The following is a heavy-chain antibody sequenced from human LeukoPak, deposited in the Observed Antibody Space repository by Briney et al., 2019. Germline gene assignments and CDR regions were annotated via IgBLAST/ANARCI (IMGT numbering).Heavy chain of an antibody. CDR1: GYTFTSYG. CDR2: ISAYSGGT. D-gene: IGHD2-2*01. Sequence: ASVKVSCKASGYTFTSYGISWVRQAPGQGLEWMGWISAYSGGTNYAQKFQGRVTMTRDTSISTAYMELSRLRSDDTAVYYCARGRGPAAFDYWGQGTLVTVSS. V-gene: IGHV1-2*02. J-gene: IGHJ4*02. CDR3: ARGRGPAAFDY.